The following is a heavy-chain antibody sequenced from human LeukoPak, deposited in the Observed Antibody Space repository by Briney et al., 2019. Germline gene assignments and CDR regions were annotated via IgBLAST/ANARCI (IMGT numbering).Heavy chain of an antibody. Sequence: ASVKVSCKASGYTFTGYYMHWVRQAPGQGLEWMGWINPNSGGTNYAQKFQGRVTMTRDTSISTAYMELSRLRSDDTAVYYCARGPFITMVRGVIISYYFDHWGQGTLVTVSS. CDR2: INPNSGGT. J-gene: IGHJ4*02. CDR3: ARGPFITMVRGVIISYYFDH. CDR1: GYTFTGYY. D-gene: IGHD3-10*01. V-gene: IGHV1-2*02.